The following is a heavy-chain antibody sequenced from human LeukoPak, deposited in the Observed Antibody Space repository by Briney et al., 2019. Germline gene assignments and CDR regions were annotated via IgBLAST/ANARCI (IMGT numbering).Heavy chain of an antibody. CDR2: IYYSGST. CDR1: GGSISSSSYY. D-gene: IGHD5-12*01. V-gene: IGHV4-39*01. Sequence: PSETLSLTCTVSGGSISSSSYYWGWIRQPPGKGLEWIVSIYYSGSTYYNPSLKSRVTISVDTSKNQFSLKLSSVTAADTAVYYCARPLFSNSGYAYWFDPWGQGTLVTVSS. J-gene: IGHJ5*02. CDR3: ARPLFSNSGYAYWFDP.